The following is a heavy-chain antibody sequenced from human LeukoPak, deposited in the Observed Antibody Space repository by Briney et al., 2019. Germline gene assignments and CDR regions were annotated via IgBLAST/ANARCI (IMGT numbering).Heavy chain of an antibody. V-gene: IGHV4-59*01. Sequence: PSETLSLTCTVSGGSISSYYWSWIRQPPGKGLDWIGYIYYSGSTNYNPSLKSRVTISVDTSKNQFSLKLSSVTAADTAVYYCARDSGYSSGWYIDYWGQGTLVTVSS. J-gene: IGHJ4*02. D-gene: IGHD6-19*01. CDR3: ARDSGYSSGWYIDY. CDR1: GGSISSYY. CDR2: IYYSGST.